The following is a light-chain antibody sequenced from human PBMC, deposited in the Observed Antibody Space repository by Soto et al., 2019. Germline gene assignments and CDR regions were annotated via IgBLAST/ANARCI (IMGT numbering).Light chain of an antibody. Sequence: DIQMTQSPSSLPASVGDRVTITCRASQNIRSRLAWFQQKPGKAPKLRIYDASSLESGVPQRLSGSGSGTEFTLTISSLQTDDFSTYYCQQYHSYWTFGQGTKVDI. CDR3: QQYHSYWT. CDR2: DAS. V-gene: IGKV1-5*01. J-gene: IGKJ1*01. CDR1: QNIRSR.